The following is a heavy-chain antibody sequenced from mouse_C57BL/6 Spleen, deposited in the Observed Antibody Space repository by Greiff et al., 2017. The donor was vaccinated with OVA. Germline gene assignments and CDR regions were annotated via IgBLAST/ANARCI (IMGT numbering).Heavy chain of an antibody. D-gene: IGHD1-1*01. CDR3: ARDYGSSYESAY. CDR2: IYPRSGNT. Sequence: VQLQQSGAELARPGASVKLSCKASGYTFTSYGISWVKQRPGQGLEWIGEIYPRSGNTYYNEEFKGKATLTADKSSSTAYMELRSLTSEDSAVYFCARDYGSSYESAYWGQGTLVTVSA. J-gene: IGHJ3*01. V-gene: IGHV1-81*01. CDR1: GYTFTSYG.